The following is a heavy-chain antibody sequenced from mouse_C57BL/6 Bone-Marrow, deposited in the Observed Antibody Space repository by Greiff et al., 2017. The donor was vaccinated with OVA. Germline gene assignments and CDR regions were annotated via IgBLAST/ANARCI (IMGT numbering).Heavy chain of an antibody. CDR3: ARDKEFAY. CDR1: GFTFSDFY. Sequence: EVQVVESGGGLVQSGRSLRLSCATSGFTFSDFYMEWVRQAPGKGLEWIAASRNKANDYTTEYSASVKGRFIVSRDTSQSILYLQMNALRAEDTAIYYCARDKEFAYWGQGTLVTVSA. CDR2: SRNKANDYTT. J-gene: IGHJ3*01. V-gene: IGHV7-1*01.